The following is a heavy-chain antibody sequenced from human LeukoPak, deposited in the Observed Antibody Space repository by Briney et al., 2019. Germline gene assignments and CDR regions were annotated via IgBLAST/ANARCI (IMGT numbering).Heavy chain of an antibody. D-gene: IGHD4-23*01. CDR1: GXSISSYY. CDR3: ARDYGGKFDY. CDR2: IYYRGNT. J-gene: IGHJ4*02. V-gene: IGHV4-59*01. Sequence: KPSETLSLTCTVSGXSISSYYWSWIRQPSGKGLEWIGYIYYRGNTNYNPSLKSRLTISVDTSKNQFSLKLSSVTAADTAVYYCARDYGGKFDYRGQGTLVTVSS.